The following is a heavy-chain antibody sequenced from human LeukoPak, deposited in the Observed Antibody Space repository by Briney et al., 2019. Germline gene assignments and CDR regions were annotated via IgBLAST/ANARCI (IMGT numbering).Heavy chain of an antibody. Sequence: PGGSLRLSCAASGFTFSSYAMHWVRQAPGKGLEWVAVISYDGSNKYYADSVKGRFTISRDNSKNTLYLQMNSLRAEVTAVYYCARVYVGLPYYYYYYMDVWGKGTTVTVSS. V-gene: IGHV3-30*04. D-gene: IGHD2-8*01. CDR3: ARVYVGLPYYYYYYMDV. CDR1: GFTFSSYA. CDR2: ISYDGSNK. J-gene: IGHJ6*03.